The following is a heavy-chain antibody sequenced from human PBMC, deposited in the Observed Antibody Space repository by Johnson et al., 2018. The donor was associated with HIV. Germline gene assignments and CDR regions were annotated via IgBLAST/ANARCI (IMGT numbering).Heavy chain of an antibody. Sequence: QVQLVESGGGVVQPGRSLRLSCVASGFTFSNYGMHWVRQAPGKGLEWVALVWYDGGNKYYADSVKGRFTIFRDNSENTLYLQMNSLRAEDTAVYYCAKSPGKDHGGNSGAFHIWGQGTMVTVSS. CDR1: GFTFSNYG. V-gene: IGHV3-33*06. CDR3: AKSPGKDHGGNSGAFHI. J-gene: IGHJ3*02. D-gene: IGHD4-23*01. CDR2: VWYDGGNK.